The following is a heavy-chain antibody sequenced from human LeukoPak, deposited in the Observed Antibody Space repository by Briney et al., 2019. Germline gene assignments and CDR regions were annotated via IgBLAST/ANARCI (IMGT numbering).Heavy chain of an antibody. CDR2: ISGSGGNT. CDR3: AKGARESYHFDY. D-gene: IGHD3-10*01. J-gene: IGHJ4*02. CDR1: GFTFSSNA. Sequence: GGSLRLSCAASGFTFSSNAMSWVRQAPGKGLEWVSTISGSGGNTYYADSVKGRFTISRDNSKNTLYLQMNGLRAEDTAVYYCAKGARESYHFDYWGQGTLVTVSS. V-gene: IGHV3-23*01.